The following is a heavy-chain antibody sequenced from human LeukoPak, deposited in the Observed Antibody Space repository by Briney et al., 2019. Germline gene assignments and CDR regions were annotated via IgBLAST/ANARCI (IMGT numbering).Heavy chain of an antibody. J-gene: IGHJ5*02. CDR3: ARDHVVGATGSWFDP. V-gene: IGHV4-59*01. D-gene: IGHD1-26*01. CDR2: IYYSGST. CDR1: GGSISSYY. Sequence: SETLSLTCTVSGGSISSYYWSWIRQPPGKGLEWIGYIYYSGSTNYNPSLKSRVTISVDTSKNQFSLKLSSVTAADTAVYYCARDHVVGATGSWFDPWGQGTLVTVSS.